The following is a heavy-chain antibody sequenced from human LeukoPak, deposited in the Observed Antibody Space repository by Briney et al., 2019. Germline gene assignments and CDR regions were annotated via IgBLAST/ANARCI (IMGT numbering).Heavy chain of an antibody. CDR3: AKAHCSSTSCSRADN. Sequence: PGGSLRLSCAAYGFAFSSYGMGWVRQAPGKGLEWVSIISGSGANTYYADSVKGRFTISRDNSKDTVYLQMNRLRAEDTAVYYCAKAHCSSTSCSRADNWGQGTLVTVSS. CDR2: ISGSGANT. CDR1: GFAFSSYG. D-gene: IGHD2-2*01. V-gene: IGHV3-23*01. J-gene: IGHJ4*02.